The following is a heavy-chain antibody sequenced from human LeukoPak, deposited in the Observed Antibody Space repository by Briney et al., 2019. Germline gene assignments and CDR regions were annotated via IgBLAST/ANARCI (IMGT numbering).Heavy chain of an antibody. D-gene: IGHD3-10*01. CDR2: IKTDATTT. CDR3: VRGYPSDY. J-gene: IGHJ4*02. V-gene: IGHV3-74*01. CDR1: GFNFSSYW. Sequence: GGSLRLSRAASGFNFSSYWMHWVRQAPGKGLVWVSLIKTDATTTIYADSVKGRFTISRDHAKNTVDLQLNSLRAEDTAVYYCVRGYPSDYWGQGTLVTVSS.